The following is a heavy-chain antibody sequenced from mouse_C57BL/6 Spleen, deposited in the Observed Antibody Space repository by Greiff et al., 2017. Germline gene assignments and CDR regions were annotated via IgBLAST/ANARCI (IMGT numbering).Heavy chain of an antibody. CDR2: IYPGSGST. Sequence: VQLQQPGAELVKPGASVKMSCKASGYTFTSYWITWVKQRPGQGLEWIGDIYPGSGSTNYNEKFKSKATLTVDTSSSTAYMQLSSLTSEDSAVYYCARHFLFTTVVAKDYWGQGTTLTVSS. D-gene: IGHD1-1*01. J-gene: IGHJ2*01. CDR1: GYTFTSYW. V-gene: IGHV1-55*01. CDR3: ARHFLFTTVVAKDY.